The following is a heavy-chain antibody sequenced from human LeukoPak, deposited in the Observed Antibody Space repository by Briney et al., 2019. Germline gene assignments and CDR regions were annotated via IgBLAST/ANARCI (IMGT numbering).Heavy chain of an antibody. CDR3: AKTPSIFGVVITPDAFDI. J-gene: IGHJ3*02. CDR1: GFTFSSYA. D-gene: IGHD3-3*01. V-gene: IGHV3-23*01. CDR2: ISGSGGST. Sequence: GGSLRLSCAASGFTFSSYAMSWVRQAPGKGLEWVSAISGSGGSTYYADSVKGRFTISRDNSKNTLYLQMNSLRAEDTAVYYCAKTPSIFGVVITPDAFDIWGQGTMVTVSS.